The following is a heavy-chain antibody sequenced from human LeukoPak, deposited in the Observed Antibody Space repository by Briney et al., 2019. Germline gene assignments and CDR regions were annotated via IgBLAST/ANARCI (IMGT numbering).Heavy chain of an antibody. CDR1: GFTFSSYW. V-gene: IGHV3-7*01. J-gene: IGHJ3*02. CDR3: AKALDSGGYYGDDI. Sequence: SGGSLRLSCAASGFTFSSYWMSWVRQAPGKGLEWVANIKQDGSEKYYVDSVKGRFTISRDNSKNTLYLQMNSLRAEDTAVYYCAKALDSGGYYGDDIWGQGTMVTVSS. CDR2: IKQDGSEK. D-gene: IGHD1-26*01.